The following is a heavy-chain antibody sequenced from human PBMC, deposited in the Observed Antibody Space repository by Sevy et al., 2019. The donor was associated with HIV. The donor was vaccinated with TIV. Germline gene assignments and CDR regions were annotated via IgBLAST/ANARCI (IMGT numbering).Heavy chain of an antibody. CDR1: GGSISSYY. CDR3: ARRLLWFGETHDALDI. CDR2: IYYSGST. D-gene: IGHD3-10*01. J-gene: IGHJ3*02. V-gene: IGHV4-59*07. Sequence: SDTLSLTCTVSGGSISSYYWSWIRQPPGKGLEWIGYIYYSGSTNYNPSLKSRVTISVDTSKNQFSLKLSSVTAADTAVYYCARRLLWFGETHDALDIWGQGTMVTVSS.